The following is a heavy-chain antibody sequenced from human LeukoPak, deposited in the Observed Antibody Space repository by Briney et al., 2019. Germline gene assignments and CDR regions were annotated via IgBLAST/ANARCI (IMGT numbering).Heavy chain of an antibody. CDR1: GGSISSSNW. Sequence: SETLSLTCAVSGGSISSSNWWSWVRQPPGKGLEWIGEIYHSGSTNYNPSLKSRVTISVDKSKNQFSLKLSSVTAADTAVYYCARAGRASSGYSYYYYGMDVWGQGTTVTVSS. D-gene: IGHD3-22*01. J-gene: IGHJ6*02. CDR2: IYHSGST. CDR3: ARAGRASSGYSYYYYGMDV. V-gene: IGHV4-4*02.